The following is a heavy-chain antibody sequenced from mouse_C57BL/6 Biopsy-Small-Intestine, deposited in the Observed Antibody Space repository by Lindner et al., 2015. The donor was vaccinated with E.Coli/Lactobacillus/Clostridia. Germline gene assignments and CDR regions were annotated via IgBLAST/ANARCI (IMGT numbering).Heavy chain of an antibody. CDR2: INPYSDET. V-gene: IGHV1-14*01. CDR1: GYTFMRYV. CDR3: ARYGPYYTLDY. D-gene: IGHD1-1*02. Sequence: VQLQESGPELVKPGASVKMSCTASGYTFMRYVMHWVKQNPGQGLEWIGYINPYSDETKYNENFRGKATLTSDKSSSTAYMELSSLTSEDSAVYYCARYGPYYTLDYWGQGTSVIVSS. J-gene: IGHJ4*01.